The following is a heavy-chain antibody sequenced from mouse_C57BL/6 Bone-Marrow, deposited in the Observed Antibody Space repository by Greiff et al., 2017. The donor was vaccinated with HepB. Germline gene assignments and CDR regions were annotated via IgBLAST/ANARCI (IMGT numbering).Heavy chain of an antibody. Sequence: VKLQESGAELARPGASVKLSCKASGYTFTSYGISWVKQRTGQGLEWIGEIYPRSDNTYYNEKFKGKATLTADKSTSTAYMEIRSLTSEDSAVYFCARGGITTVVAKDWYFDVWGTGTTVTVSS. D-gene: IGHD1-1*01. V-gene: IGHV1-81*01. CDR3: ARGGITTVVAKDWYFDV. CDR1: GYTFTSYG. CDR2: IYPRSDNT. J-gene: IGHJ1*03.